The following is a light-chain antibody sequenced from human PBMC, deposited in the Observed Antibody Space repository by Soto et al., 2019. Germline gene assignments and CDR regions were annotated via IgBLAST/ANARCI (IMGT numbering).Light chain of an antibody. J-gene: IGLJ1*01. CDR2: EVN. Sequence: QSALTQPPSASGSPGQSVTISCIGTNNDIGGYNYVSWYQQHPGKAPKLMIHEVNKRPSGVPDRFSGSKSGNTASLTVSGLLAEDEADYYCSSYAGSNSPYVFGTGPKLTVL. V-gene: IGLV2-8*01. CDR3: SSYAGSNSPYV. CDR1: NNDIGGYNY.